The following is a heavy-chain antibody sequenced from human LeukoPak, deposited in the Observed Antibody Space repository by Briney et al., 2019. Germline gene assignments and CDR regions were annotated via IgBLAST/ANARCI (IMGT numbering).Heavy chain of an antibody. CDR3: ASEVRGVLTYFDY. J-gene: IGHJ4*02. D-gene: IGHD3-10*01. Sequence: SETLSLTCTVSGGSTSSYYWSWLRQPAGKGLEWIGRIYTSGSTNYNPSLKSRVTMSVDTSKNQFSLKLSSVTAADTAVYYCASEVRGVLTYFDYWGQGTLVTVSS. CDR2: IYTSGST. CDR1: GGSTSSYY. V-gene: IGHV4-4*07.